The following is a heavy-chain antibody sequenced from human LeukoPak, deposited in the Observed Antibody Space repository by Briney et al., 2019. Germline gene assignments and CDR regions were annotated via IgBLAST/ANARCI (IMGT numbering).Heavy chain of an antibody. J-gene: IGHJ6*03. D-gene: IGHD3-3*01. V-gene: IGHV4-4*07. Sequence: SETLSLTCTVSGGSINNYCWSWIRQPAGNGLEWIGRIHSSGGTSYNPSLRSRVTMLVDTSKNHFSLKLSSVTAADTAVYFCARDLSLRFLEWSYYMDVWAKGNTVTVSS. CDR1: GGSINNYC. CDR2: IHSSGGT. CDR3: ARDLSLRFLEWSYYMDV.